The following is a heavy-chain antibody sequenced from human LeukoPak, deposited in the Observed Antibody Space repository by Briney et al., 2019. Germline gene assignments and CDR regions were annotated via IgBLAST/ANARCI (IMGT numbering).Heavy chain of an antibody. V-gene: IGHV3-23*01. CDR1: GFTFTSYA. J-gene: IGHJ4*02. Sequence: GGSLRLSCAASGFTFTSYAMSWVRQVPGKGLEWVSAISASGGSTYYADSVKGRFTISRDNSKNTLYLQMNSLRAEDTAVYYCAKGNYGDFDYWGQGTLVTVSS. CDR3: AKGNYGDFDY. CDR2: ISASGGST. D-gene: IGHD4-17*01.